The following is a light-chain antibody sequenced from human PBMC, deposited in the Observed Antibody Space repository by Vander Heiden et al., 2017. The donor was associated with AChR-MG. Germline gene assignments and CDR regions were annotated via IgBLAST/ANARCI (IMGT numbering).Light chain of an antibody. V-gene: IGKV3-15*01. J-gene: IGKJ2*01. CDR2: GAS. Sequence: EIVMTQSPATLSVSPGERATLSCRASQSVTFNLAWYQQKPGQTPRLLIYGASIRATGIPARFSGSGSGTEFTLTISSLQSEDFAVYYCQQYNNWPPLTFGQGTKLEIK. CDR1: QSVTFN. CDR3: QQYNNWPPLT.